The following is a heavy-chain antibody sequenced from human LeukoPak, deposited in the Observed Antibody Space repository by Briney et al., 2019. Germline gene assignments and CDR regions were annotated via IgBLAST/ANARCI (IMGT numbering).Heavy chain of an antibody. V-gene: IGHV3-30-3*01. CDR3: ARGPWASGTQITSLDL. Sequence: PGGSLRLSCAASGFTFSSYAMHWVRQAPGKGLEWVAVISYDGSNKYYPDSVKGRFTISRDNSKNTLYLQMNSLRAEDMAVYYCARGPWASGTQITSLDLWGRGTLVTVSS. CDR2: ISYDGSNK. CDR1: GFTFSSYA. D-gene: IGHD3-10*01. J-gene: IGHJ2*01.